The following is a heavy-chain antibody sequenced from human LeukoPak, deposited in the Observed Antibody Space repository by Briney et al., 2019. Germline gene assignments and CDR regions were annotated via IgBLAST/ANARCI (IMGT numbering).Heavy chain of an antibody. D-gene: IGHD3-3*02. CDR2: ITPKSGDT. J-gene: IGHJ4*02. V-gene: IGHV1-2*02. CDR1: GYTFIDFY. CDR3: ARVRLADERAWAY. Sequence: ASVKVSCKASGYTFIDFYIHWVRQAPGQGLEYVGWITPKSGDTYSPQRFQGRVTMTRDASISTAYMELSSLRSDDTAVYFCARVRLADERAWAYWGQGTLVTASS.